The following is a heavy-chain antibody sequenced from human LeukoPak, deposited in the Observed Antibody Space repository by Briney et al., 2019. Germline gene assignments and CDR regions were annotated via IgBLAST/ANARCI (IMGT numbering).Heavy chain of an antibody. J-gene: IGHJ4*02. CDR1: GGTFNSYA. V-gene: IGHV1-69*04. Sequence: SVKVSCKASGGTFNSYAISWVRQAPGQGLEWMGRIIPIFGIANYAQKFQGRVTITAGKSTSTAYMELSSLRSEDTAVYYCASEYCGGDCYSNFDYWGQGTLVTVSS. CDR2: IIPIFGIA. D-gene: IGHD2-21*02. CDR3: ASEYCGGDCYSNFDY.